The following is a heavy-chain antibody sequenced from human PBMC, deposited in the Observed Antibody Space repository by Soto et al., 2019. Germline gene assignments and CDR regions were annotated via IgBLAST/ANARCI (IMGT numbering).Heavy chain of an antibody. Sequence: QVQLVQSGAEVKKPGASVKVSCKASGYTFTSYAMHWVRQAPGQRLEWMGWINAGNGNTKYSQKCQGRVTITRDTSASTAYMELSSLRSEDTAVYYCARGVVDTAMVFDYWGQGTLVTVSS. CDR1: GYTFTSYA. CDR3: ARGVVDTAMVFDY. V-gene: IGHV1-3*01. J-gene: IGHJ4*02. D-gene: IGHD5-18*01. CDR2: INAGNGNT.